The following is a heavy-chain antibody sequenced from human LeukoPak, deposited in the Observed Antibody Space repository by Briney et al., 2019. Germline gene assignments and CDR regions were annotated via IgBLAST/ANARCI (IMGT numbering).Heavy chain of an antibody. V-gene: IGHV1-2*02. J-gene: IGHJ4*02. CDR3: AREGAGYSGSELFDY. CDR1: GYTFTCYY. D-gene: IGHD5-12*01. CDR2: INPNSGGT. Sequence: ASVKVSCKASGYTFTCYYMHWVRQAPGQGLEWMGWINPNSGGTNYAQKFQGRVTMTRDTSISTAYMELSRLRSDDTAVYYCAREGAGYSGSELFDYWGQGTLVTVSS.